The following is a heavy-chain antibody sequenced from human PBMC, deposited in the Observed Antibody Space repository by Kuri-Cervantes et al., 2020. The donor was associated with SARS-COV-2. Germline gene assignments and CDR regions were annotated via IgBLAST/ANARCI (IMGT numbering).Heavy chain of an antibody. Sequence: SETLSLTCAVYGGSFSGYYWSWIRQPPGKGLEWIGEINHSGSTNYNPSLKSRVTISVDTSKNQFSLKLSSVTAADTAVYYCARTLGYCSSTSCYRLGWLWFDPWAREPWSPSPQ. V-gene: IGHV4-34*01. D-gene: IGHD2-2*02. CDR1: GGSFSGYY. CDR2: INHSGST. CDR3: ARTLGYCSSTSCYRLGWLWFDP. J-gene: IGHJ5*02.